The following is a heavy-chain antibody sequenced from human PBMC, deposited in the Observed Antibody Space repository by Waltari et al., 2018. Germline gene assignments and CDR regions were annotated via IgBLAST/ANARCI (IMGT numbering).Heavy chain of an antibody. CDR2: IKQDGSEK. D-gene: IGHD6-19*01. Sequence: EVQLVESGGGLVQPGGSLRLSCAASGFTFSSYWMSWVRQAPGKGLEWVANIKQDGSEKYYVDSVKGRFTISRDNAKNSLYLQMNSLRAEDTAVYYCAREFPGSGWYYFDYWGQGTLVTVSS. J-gene: IGHJ4*02. V-gene: IGHV3-7*01. CDR1: GFTFSSYW. CDR3: AREFPGSGWYYFDY.